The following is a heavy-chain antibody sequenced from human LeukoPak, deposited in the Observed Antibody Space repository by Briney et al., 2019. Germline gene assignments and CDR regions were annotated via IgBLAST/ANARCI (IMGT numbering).Heavy chain of an antibody. Sequence: QTGGSLRLSCASSGFTFSNYGVRWVRQAPGKGLEWVAVIANDGSNKYYADSVKGRFTISRDSSKNPLYLQMNSLTAEDTAVYFCARDTARSLWFGEGFDYWGQGTLVTVSS. V-gene: IGHV3-30*03. CDR3: ARDTARSLWFGEGFDY. J-gene: IGHJ4*02. CDR2: IANDGSNK. D-gene: IGHD3-10*01. CDR1: GFTFSNYG.